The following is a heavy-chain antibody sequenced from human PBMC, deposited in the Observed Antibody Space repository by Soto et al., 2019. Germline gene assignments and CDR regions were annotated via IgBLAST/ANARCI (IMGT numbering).Heavy chain of an antibody. D-gene: IGHD3-22*01. CDR2: ISAYNGNT. V-gene: IGHV1-18*01. J-gene: IGHJ4*02. CDR3: AGSGSSGYYLDY. CDR1: GYTFTSYG. Sequence: QVQLVQSGAEVKEPGASVKVSCKASGYTFTSYGLTWVRQAPGQGLEWMGWISAYNGNTNYAQKFQGRVTITTDTATSKAYIELRSRRSDDTAVYYCAGSGSSGYYLDYCGQGTLVIVSA.